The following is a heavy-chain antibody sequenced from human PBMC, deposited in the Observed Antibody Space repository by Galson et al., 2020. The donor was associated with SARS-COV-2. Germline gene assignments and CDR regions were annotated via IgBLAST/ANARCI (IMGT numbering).Heavy chain of an antibody. CDR1: GGSISSYY. V-gene: IGHV4-59*01. CDR3: AGFRFCLRYYYGFDV. CDR2: IYYSGST. D-gene: IGHD3-10*01. Sequence: ETSETLSLTCTVSGGSISSYYWSWIRQPPGKGLEWIGYIYYSGSTNYNPSLKSRVTISIDTSKNHFSLRLSSVTAADTAVYYCAGFRFCLRYYYGFDVWGQGTTVTVSS. J-gene: IGHJ6*02.